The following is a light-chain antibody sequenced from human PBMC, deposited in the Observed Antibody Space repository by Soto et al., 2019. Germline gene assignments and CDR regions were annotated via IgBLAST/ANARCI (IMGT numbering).Light chain of an antibody. CDR2: RND. Sequence: QSVLPQPPSASGTPGQRVTISCSTSNSRSGSNYVYWYQQLPGAAPKLLIYRNDQRPSGVPERFSGSKSGTSASLAISGLRSEDEGDYFCAKWDDSLRVYVFGSGTKVTVL. CDR1: NSRSGSNY. J-gene: IGLJ1*01. V-gene: IGLV1-47*01. CDR3: AKWDDSLRVYV.